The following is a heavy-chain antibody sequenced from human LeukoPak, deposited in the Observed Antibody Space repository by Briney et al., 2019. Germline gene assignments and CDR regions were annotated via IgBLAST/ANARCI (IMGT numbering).Heavy chain of an antibody. Sequence: PGGSLRLSCAASGFTFSTYSMNWVRQAPGKGLEWVANINQDGSGEYYVDSVKGRFTISRDNAKNSLYLQMNSLRAEDTAVYYCARGVGAAYFDYWGQGTLVTVSS. V-gene: IGHV3-7*01. CDR1: GFTFSTYS. CDR2: INQDGSGE. CDR3: ARGVGAAYFDY. D-gene: IGHD2-15*01. J-gene: IGHJ4*02.